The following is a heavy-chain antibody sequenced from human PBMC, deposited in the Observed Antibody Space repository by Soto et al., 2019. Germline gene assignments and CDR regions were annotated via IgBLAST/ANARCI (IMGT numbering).Heavy chain of an antibody. CDR3: TRRDSSSST. V-gene: IGHV3-73*02. CDR1: GLTFSGSA. Sequence: EVQLVESGGGLVQPGGSLKLSCAASGLTFSGSAMPWVRQASGKGLEWVGRIRSKANSYATAYAASVKGRFTISRDDSKNTAYLQMNSLKTEDTAVYYCTRRDSSSSTWGQGTLVTVSS. D-gene: IGHD6-6*01. CDR2: IRSKANSYAT. J-gene: IGHJ4*02.